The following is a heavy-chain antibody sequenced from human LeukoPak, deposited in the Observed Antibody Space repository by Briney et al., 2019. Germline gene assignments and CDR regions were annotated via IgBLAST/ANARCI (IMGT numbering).Heavy chain of an antibody. D-gene: IGHD2-21*02. V-gene: IGHV1-18*01. CDR3: ARDRYCGGDCYVYYYYGMDV. CDR2: ISAYNGNT. Sequence: GASVKVSCKASGYTFTSYGISWVRQAPGQGLEWMGWISAYNGNTNYAQKLQGRVTMTTDTSTSTAYMELRSLRSDDTAVYYCARDRYCGGDCYVYYYYGMDVWGQGTTVTVSS. CDR1: GYTFTSYG. J-gene: IGHJ6*02.